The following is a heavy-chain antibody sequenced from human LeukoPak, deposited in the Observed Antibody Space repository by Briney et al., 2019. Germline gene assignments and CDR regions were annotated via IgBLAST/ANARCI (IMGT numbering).Heavy chain of an antibody. D-gene: IGHD3-22*01. CDR3: AREPAIWNYYENYYFDY. V-gene: IGHV6-1*01. J-gene: IGHJ4*02. Sequence: SQTLSLTCAISGDSVSSNSAAWNWIRQSPSRGLERLGRTYYRSKWYNDYAVSVKSRITINPDTSKNQFSLQLNSVTPEDTAVYYCAREPAIWNYYENYYFDYWGQGTLVTVSS. CDR2: TYYRSKWYN. CDR1: GDSVSSNSAA.